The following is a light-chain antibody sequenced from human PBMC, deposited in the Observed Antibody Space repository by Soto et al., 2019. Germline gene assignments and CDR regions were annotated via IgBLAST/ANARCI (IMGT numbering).Light chain of an antibody. V-gene: IGLV2-14*01. CDR3: SSYGSDNVVI. J-gene: IGLJ2*01. Sequence: QSVLTQPASVSGSPGQSITITCTGSITDIGRYNFVSWYQQRPGDAPKLLIFEVTNRPSGISSRFSGSKSGNTASLDISGLQAEDEADYYCSSYGSDNVVIFGGGTKLTVL. CDR1: ITDIGRYNF. CDR2: EVT.